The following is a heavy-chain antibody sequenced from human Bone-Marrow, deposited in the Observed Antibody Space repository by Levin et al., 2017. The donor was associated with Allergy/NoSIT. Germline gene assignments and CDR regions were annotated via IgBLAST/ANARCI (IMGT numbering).Heavy chain of an antibody. J-gene: IGHJ5*02. CDR2: IYYSGST. D-gene: IGHD3-16*02. V-gene: IGHV4-31*03. CDR3: ARDVAAPYDYIWGSYRSKMNWFDP. Sequence: LRLSCTVSGGSISSGGYYWSWIRQHPGKGLEWIGYIYYSGSTYYNPSLKSRVTISVDTSKNQFSLKLSSVTAADTAVYYCARDVAAPYDYIWGSYRSKMNWFDPWGQGTLVTVSS. CDR1: GGSISSGGYY.